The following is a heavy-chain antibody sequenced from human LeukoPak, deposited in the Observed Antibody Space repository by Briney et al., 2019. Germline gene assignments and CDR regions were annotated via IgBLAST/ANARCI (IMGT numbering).Heavy chain of an antibody. CDR2: ISGSGGST. D-gene: IGHD4-17*01. Sequence: GGSLRLACAAAGFTSGSYAMSWDRPAPGKGLDWVSAISGSGGSTYYRDSGKGWFTISRENSKNTLYLQMNRLRADDTAVYYGAKGPIGRYGVGGAWRVDYWGQGTLVTVSS. V-gene: IGHV3-23*01. CDR1: GFTSGSYA. CDR3: AKGPIGRYGVGGAWRVDY. J-gene: IGHJ4*02.